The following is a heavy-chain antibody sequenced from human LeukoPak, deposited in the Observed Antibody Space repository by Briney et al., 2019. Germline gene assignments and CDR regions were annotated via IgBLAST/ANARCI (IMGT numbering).Heavy chain of an antibody. CDR3: ARDSRYCSGTSCKPFDY. D-gene: IGHD2-2*01. V-gene: IGHV3-21*01. J-gene: IGHJ4*02. Sequence: PGGSLRLSCAASGFTFSSYSMNWVRQAPGKGLEWVSSISSSSSYIYYADSVKGRFTISRDNAKNSLYLQMNSLRAEDTAVYYCARDSRYCSGTSCKPFDYWGQGTLVTVSS. CDR1: GFTFSSYS. CDR2: ISSSSSYI.